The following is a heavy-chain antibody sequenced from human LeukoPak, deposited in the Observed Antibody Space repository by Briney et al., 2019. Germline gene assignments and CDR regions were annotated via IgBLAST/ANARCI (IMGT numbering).Heavy chain of an antibody. D-gene: IGHD3-16*01. CDR2: IYYSGYT. V-gene: IGHV4-59*01. CDR3: ARETSQKGAHYMDV. CDR1: GGSISSYY. Sequence: SETLSLTCTDSGGSISSYYWSWIRQPPGKGLGWIGDIYYSGYTNYNPSLKSRVTISVDTSKNQFSLKLRSVTAADTAVYYCARETSQKGAHYMDVWGKGTTVTISS. J-gene: IGHJ6*03.